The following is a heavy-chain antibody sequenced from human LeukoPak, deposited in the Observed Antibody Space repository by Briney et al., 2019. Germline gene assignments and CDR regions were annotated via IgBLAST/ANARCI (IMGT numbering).Heavy chain of an antibody. D-gene: IGHD3-22*01. CDR2: ISGSGGST. J-gene: IGHJ4*02. CDR1: GFTFSSYG. V-gene: IGHV3-23*01. Sequence: GGSLRLSCAASGFTFSSYGMSWVRQAPGKGLEWVSAISGSGGSTYYADSVKGRFTISRDNSKNTLYLQMNSLRAEDTAVYYCAREGSSGYFSYWGQGTLVTVTS. CDR3: AREGSSGYFSY.